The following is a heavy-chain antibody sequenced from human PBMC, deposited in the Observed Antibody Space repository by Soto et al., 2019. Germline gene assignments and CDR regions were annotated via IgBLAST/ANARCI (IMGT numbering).Heavy chain of an antibody. CDR1: GGSFSGYY. J-gene: IGHJ3*02. CDR3: ARADPYYYDSSGYSSSGAFDI. Sequence: SETLSLTCAVYGGSFSGYYWSWIRQPPGKGLEWIGEINHSGSTNYNPSLKSRATISVDTSKNQFSLKLSSVTAADTAVYYCARADPYYYDSSGYSSSGAFDIWGQGTMVTVSS. V-gene: IGHV4-34*01. CDR2: INHSGST. D-gene: IGHD3-22*01.